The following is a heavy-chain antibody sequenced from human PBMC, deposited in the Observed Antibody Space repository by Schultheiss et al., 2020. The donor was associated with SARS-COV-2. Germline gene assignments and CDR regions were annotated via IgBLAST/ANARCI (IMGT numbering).Heavy chain of an antibody. CDR2: IYTSGST. V-gene: IGHV4-61*02. CDR1: GGSISSGSYY. Sequence: SETLSLTCTVSGGSISSGSYYWSWIRQPAGKGLEWIGRIYTSGSTNYNPSLKSRVTMSVDTSKNQFSLKLSSVTAADTAVYYCARGAHGYYYGMDVWGRGTTVTVSS. CDR3: ARGAHGYYYGMDV. J-gene: IGHJ6*02.